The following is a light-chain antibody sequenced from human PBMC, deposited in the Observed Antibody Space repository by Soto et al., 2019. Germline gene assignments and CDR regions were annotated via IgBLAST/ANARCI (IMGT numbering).Light chain of an antibody. CDR1: QSVGGN. J-gene: IGKJ5*01. Sequence: EIVMPHSPATLSVSPGERGTLSCMASQSVGGNVAWYQQIPGQPPKLLIFGASSRATGIADKFSGSGSGTDFTLTISRLEPEDFALYYCQHYGAAPITFGQGTRLEIK. CDR3: QHYGAAPIT. V-gene: IGKV3-20*01. CDR2: GAS.